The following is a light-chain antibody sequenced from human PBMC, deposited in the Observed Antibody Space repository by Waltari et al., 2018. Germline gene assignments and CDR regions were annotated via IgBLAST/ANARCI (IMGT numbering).Light chain of an antibody. CDR3: MQGLQTLYT. Sequence: IVMTQSPLSLPVTPGEPASISCRSSQSLLHSNGYNYLDCYLQKPGQSPQLLIYLGSNRAAGVPDRFSGSGSGTEFTLKISRVEADDVGGYYCMQGLQTLYTFGQGTKLEI. CDR1: QSLLHSNGYNY. CDR2: LGS. J-gene: IGKJ2*01. V-gene: IGKV2-28*01.